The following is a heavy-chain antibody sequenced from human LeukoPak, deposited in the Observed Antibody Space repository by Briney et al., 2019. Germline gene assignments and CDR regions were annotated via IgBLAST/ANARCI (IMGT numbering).Heavy chain of an antibody. D-gene: IGHD6-13*01. CDR1: AYTLTELS. CDR2: FDPEDGET. V-gene: IGHV1-24*01. J-gene: IGHJ5*02. Sequence: ASVKVTCKVSAYTLTELSMHWVRQAPAKGLEWMGGFDPEDGETIYAQKFKGRVTMTEDTSTDTAYMELSSLRSEDTAVYYCATARGRYSSTWYAGGWFDPWGQGTLVTVSS. CDR3: ATARGRYSSTWYAGGWFDP.